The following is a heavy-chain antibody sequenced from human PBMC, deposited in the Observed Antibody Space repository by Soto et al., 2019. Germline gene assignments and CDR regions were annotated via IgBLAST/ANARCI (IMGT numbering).Heavy chain of an antibody. V-gene: IGHV1-46*01. CDR3: ASVTTIWSK. CDR1: GYSSSNYY. CDR2: VNPYGASS. J-gene: IGHJ4*02. Sequence: QVQVVQSGAEVKEPGASVKVSCKASGYSSSNYYTHWVRHAPGQGLEWMGIVNPYGASSNYAQSFQGRVTLTRDTSTNTDYLDLSRLTSDATAVYYCASVTTIWSKWGQGTLVTVSS. D-gene: IGHD2-21*02.